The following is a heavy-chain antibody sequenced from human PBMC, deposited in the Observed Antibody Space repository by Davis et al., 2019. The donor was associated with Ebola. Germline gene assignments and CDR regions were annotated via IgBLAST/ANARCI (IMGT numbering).Heavy chain of an antibody. CDR2: ISASGGAT. CDR1: GFLFSSYA. V-gene: IGHV3-23*01. CDR3: AKDLTSYYGSGDFFDY. J-gene: IGHJ4*02. D-gene: IGHD3-10*01. Sequence: GALSLPCAASGFLFSSYAMSLVRQAPGRGLEWVSSISASGGATFYADSVKGRIVMARDNSNDTLYLRMNNLRAEDTAIYYCAKDLTSYYGSGDFFDYWGQGILVTVSS.